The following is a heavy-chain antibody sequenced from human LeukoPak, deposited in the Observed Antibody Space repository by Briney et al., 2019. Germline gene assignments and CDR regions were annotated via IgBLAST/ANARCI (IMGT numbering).Heavy chain of an antibody. CDR3: ARGFLEWLLSNDAFDI. Sequence: KPSETLSLTCAVYGGSFSGYYWSWIRQPPGKGLEWIGEINHSGGTNYNPSLKSRVTISVDTSKNQFSLKLSSVTAADTAVYYCARGFLEWLLSNDAFDIWGQGTMVTVSS. CDR2: INHSGGT. CDR1: GGSFSGYY. V-gene: IGHV4-34*01. J-gene: IGHJ3*02. D-gene: IGHD3-3*01.